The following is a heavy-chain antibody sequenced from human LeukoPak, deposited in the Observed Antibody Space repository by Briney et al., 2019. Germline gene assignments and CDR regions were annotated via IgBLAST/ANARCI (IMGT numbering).Heavy chain of an antibody. CDR2: INSGGTVT. D-gene: IGHD6-19*01. CDR3: AKLPYSSGWYGFDY. Sequence: GGSLRLSCAASGFTFSDFWMHWVRQAPGKGLVWVSRINSGGTVTYYADSVKGRFTISRDNSKNTLYLQMNSLRAEDTAVYYCAKLPYSSGWYGFDYWGQGTLVTVSS. J-gene: IGHJ4*02. CDR1: GFTFSDFW. V-gene: IGHV3-74*01.